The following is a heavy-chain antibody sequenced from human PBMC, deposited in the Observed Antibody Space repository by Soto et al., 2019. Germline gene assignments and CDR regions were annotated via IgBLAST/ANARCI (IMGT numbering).Heavy chain of an antibody. J-gene: IGHJ6*02. CDR2: LSSDGSSK. D-gene: IGHD6-6*01. CDR3: ARQGIGARKYLYRNLDA. V-gene: IGHV3-30-3*01. Sequence: TGGSLRLSCAASGFNFSDHTIHWVRQAPGRGLEWVALLSSDGSSKYFAGSVKGRFTVSRDNSKNTLSIHMNSLRSEDTAVYYCARQGIGARKYLYRNLDAWGQGTTVTVSS. CDR1: GFNFSDHT.